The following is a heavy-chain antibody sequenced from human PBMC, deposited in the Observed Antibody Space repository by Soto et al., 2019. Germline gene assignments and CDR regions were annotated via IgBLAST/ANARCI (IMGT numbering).Heavy chain of an antibody. J-gene: IGHJ6*02. CDR1: SGPTSSHN. V-gene: IGHV4-59*08. D-gene: IGHD3-10*01. CDR2: VYNTGGT. Sequence: QEQLQQSGPGLVKPSETLSLTCTVSSGPTSSHNWGWIRQPPGRGLEWIGYVYNTGGTSYNPTLRSRVTISADTSTKNISLTLSSVTAADTAVYYCVIQGIGPLHGRVDVWGQGTTVSVSS. CDR3: VIQGIGPLHGRVDV.